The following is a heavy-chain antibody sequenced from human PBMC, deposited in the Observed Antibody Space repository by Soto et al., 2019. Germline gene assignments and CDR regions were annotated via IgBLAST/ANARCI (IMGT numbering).Heavy chain of an antibody. CDR1: GYTFTSYY. CDR2: INPSGGST. CDR3: ARSYYYDSSGYYLHAFDI. J-gene: IGHJ3*02. Sequence: GASVKVSCKASGYTFTSYYMHWVRQAPGQGLEWMGIINPSGGSTSYAQKFQGRVTMTRDTSTSTVHMELSSLRSEDTAVYYCARSYYYDSSGYYLHAFDIWGQGTMVTVSS. V-gene: IGHV1-46*01. D-gene: IGHD3-22*01.